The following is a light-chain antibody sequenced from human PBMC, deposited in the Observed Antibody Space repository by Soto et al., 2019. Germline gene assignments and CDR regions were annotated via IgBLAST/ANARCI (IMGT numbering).Light chain of an antibody. J-gene: IGLJ2*01. CDR2: EVS. CDR1: SSDVGGYNY. Sequence: QSVLTQPASVSGSPGQSITISCTGTSSDVGGYNYVSWYQQHPGKAPKLMIYEVSNRPSGVSNRFSGSKSGNTASLTISGLQAEDEADYHCALYTRLSSIVVFGGGTK. CDR3: ALYTRLSSIVV. V-gene: IGLV2-14*01.